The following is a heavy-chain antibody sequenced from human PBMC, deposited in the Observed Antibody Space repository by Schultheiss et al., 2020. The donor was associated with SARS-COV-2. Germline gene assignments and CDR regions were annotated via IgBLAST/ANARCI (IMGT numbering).Heavy chain of an antibody. V-gene: IGHV1-69*04. Sequence: SVKVSCKASGYTFTSYGISWVRQAPGQGLEWMGRIIPILGIANYAQKFQGRVTITADKSTSTAYMELSSLRSEDTAVYYCASVSAAGMVLWGQGTLVTVSS. CDR3: ASVSAAGMVL. CDR1: GYTFTSYG. D-gene: IGHD6-13*01. CDR2: IIPILGIA. J-gene: IGHJ4*02.